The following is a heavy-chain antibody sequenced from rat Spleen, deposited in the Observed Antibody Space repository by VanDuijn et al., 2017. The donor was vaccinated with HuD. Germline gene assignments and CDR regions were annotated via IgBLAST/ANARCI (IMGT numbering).Heavy chain of an antibody. V-gene: IGHV5-29*01. J-gene: IGHJ3*01. CDR2: ISYDGSNT. CDR3: ARPAGTVVPNWFTY. CDR1: GFTFSDYY. Sequence: EVLLVESDGGLVQPGRSLNLSCSASGFTFSDYYMAWVRQAPTKGLEWVATISYDGSNTHYRDSVKGRFTISRDNAMSTLYLQMDSLRSEDTATYYCARPAGTVVPNWFTYWGQGTLVTVSS. D-gene: IGHD1-1*01.